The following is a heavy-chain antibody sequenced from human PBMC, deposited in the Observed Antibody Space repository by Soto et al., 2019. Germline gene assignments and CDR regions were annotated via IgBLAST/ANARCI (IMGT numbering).Heavy chain of an antibody. V-gene: IGHV4-30-2*01. CDR3: ARGRLVTAVNFDY. CDR1: GDSLRCRVLP. D-gene: IGHD2-2*01. Sequence: SETLSLTCAASGDSLRCRVLPSCWIRQPPGKGLEGIGYIYHSGSSFYNPSLKSRGTIPVDGSKNQFSLKVNSVTAADTAVYYCARGRLVTAVNFDYRGQGALVT. CDR2: IYHSGSS. J-gene: IGHJ4*02.